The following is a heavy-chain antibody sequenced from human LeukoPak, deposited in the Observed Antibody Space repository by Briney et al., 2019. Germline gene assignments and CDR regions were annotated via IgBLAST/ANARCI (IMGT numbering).Heavy chain of an antibody. J-gene: IGHJ4*02. V-gene: IGHV3-23*01. CDR1: GFTFSSYG. CDR3: AKEGDYDMTGYPRGIDY. CDR2: ISGSGGST. D-gene: IGHD3-9*01. Sequence: GGSLRLSCAASGFTFSSYGMSWARQAPGKGLEWVSAISGSGGSTYYADSVKGRFTISRDNSKNTLYLQMNSLRAEDTAVYYCAKEGDYDMTGYPRGIDYWGQGTLVTVSS.